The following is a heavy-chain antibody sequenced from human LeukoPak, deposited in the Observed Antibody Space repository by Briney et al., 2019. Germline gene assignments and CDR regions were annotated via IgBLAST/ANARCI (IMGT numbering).Heavy chain of an antibody. V-gene: IGHV3-7*01. CDR1: GFTFSSYW. D-gene: IGHD7-27*01. Sequence: PGGSLRLSCAASGFTFSSYWMSWVRQAPGKGLEWVANIKHDGREKYFVDSVKDRFTISRDNARDSLYLQLSSLRAEDTAVYYCARDSTSFFDNWGHSSYYLDVWGKGTTVTVS. CDR2: IKHDGREK. CDR3: ARDSTSFFDNWGHSSYYLDV. J-gene: IGHJ6*03.